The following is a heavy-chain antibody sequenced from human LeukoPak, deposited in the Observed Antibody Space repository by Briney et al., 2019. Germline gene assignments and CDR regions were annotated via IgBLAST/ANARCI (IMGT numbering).Heavy chain of an antibody. CDR1: GFTFSTYA. V-gene: IGHV3-23*01. CDR2: ISGSGAST. J-gene: IGHJ4*02. Sequence: GGSLRLSCAVSGFTFSTYALSWVRQSPGKGLEWVSAISGSGASTYYADSVKGRFTISRDNSKNTLYLQMNSLRAEDTAVYYCASGGYSGYDYELDYWGQGTLVTVSS. D-gene: IGHD5-12*01. CDR3: ASGGYSGYDYELDY.